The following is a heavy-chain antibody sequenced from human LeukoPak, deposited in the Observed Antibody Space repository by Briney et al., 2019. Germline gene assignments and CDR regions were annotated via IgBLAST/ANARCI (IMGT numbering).Heavy chain of an antibody. CDR2: IYYSGST. Sequence: PSETLSLTCTVSGGSVSSGSYYWSWIRQPPGKGLEWIGYIYYSGSTNYNPSLKSRVTISVDTSKNQFSLKLSSVTAADTAVYYCASVNYGVNSWGQGTLVTVSS. J-gene: IGHJ4*02. V-gene: IGHV4-61*01. D-gene: IGHD4-17*01. CDR1: GGSVSSGSYY. CDR3: ASVNYGVNS.